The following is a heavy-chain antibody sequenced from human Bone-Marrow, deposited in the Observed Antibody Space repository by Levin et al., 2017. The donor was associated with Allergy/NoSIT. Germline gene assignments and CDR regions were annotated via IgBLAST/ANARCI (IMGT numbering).Heavy chain of an antibody. CDR2: ISDSGGST. CDR3: AKEGGRAEAGTGGFGYYYYGLDV. D-gene: IGHD6-13*01. Sequence: LSLTCAASGFTFSSYAMRWVRQAPGKGLEWVSGISDSGGSTYHADSVKGRFTISRDNSKNTLFLQMNSLRAEDTAVYYCAKEGGRAEAGTGGFGYYYYGLDVWGQGTTVTVSS. J-gene: IGHJ6*02. CDR1: GFTFSSYA. V-gene: IGHV3-23*01.